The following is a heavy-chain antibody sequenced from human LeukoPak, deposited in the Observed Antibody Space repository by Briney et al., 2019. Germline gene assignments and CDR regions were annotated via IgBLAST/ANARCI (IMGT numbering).Heavy chain of an antibody. D-gene: IGHD5-18*01. V-gene: IGHV3-21*01. J-gene: IGHJ4*02. Sequence: GGSLRLSCAASGFTFSSYSMNWVRQAPGKGLEWVSSISRSSSYIYYADSAKGRFTISRDNAKNSLYLQMNSLRAEDTAVYYCARELRQYSYGAPFDYWGQGTLVPVSS. CDR3: ARELRQYSYGAPFDY. CDR2: ISRSSSYI. CDR1: GFTFSSYS.